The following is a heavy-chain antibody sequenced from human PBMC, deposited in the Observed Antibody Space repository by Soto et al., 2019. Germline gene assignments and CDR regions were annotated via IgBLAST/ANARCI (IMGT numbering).Heavy chain of an antibody. CDR3: AKDPLRYSGYDSYFDY. CDR1: GFTFSSYG. CDR2: ISYDGSNK. J-gene: IGHJ4*02. Sequence: QVQLVESGGGVVQPGRSLRLSCAASGFTFSSYGMHWVRQAPGKGLEWVAVISYDGSNKYYADSVKGRFTISRDNSKNTLYLQMNSLGAEDTAVYYCAKDPLRYSGYDSYFDYWGQGTLVTVSS. V-gene: IGHV3-30*18. D-gene: IGHD5-12*01.